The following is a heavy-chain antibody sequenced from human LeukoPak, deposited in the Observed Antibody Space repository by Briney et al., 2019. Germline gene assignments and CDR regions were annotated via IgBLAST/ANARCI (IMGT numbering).Heavy chain of an antibody. CDR1: GFIFSIFS. J-gene: IGHJ4*02. D-gene: IGHD6-13*01. V-gene: IGHV3-21*01. CDR2: ITSSSSFI. Sequence: PGGSLRLSCAPWGFIFSIFSLNWPREAPGEGLVWVSSITSSSSFIYYADSVKGRFTISRDNAKNSLYLQMNSLRAEDTAVYYCARDNQPGIAAYWGQGTLVTVSS. CDR3: ARDNQPGIAAY.